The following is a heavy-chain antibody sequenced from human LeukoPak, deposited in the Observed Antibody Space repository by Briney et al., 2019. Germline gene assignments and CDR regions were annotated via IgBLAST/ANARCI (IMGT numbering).Heavy chain of an antibody. CDR2: IYYSGST. Sequence: KPSETLSLTCTVSGGSISSYYWSWIRQPPGKGLEWIGYIYYSGSTNYNPSLKSRVTISVDTSKNQFSLKLSSVTAADTAVYYCARGSDYGDYGGWADYWGQGTLVTVSS. CDR1: GGSISSYY. D-gene: IGHD4-17*01. CDR3: ARGSDYGDYGGWADY. V-gene: IGHV4-59*08. J-gene: IGHJ4*02.